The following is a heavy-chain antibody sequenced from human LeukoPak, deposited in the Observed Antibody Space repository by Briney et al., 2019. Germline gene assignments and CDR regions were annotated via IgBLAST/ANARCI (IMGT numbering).Heavy chain of an antibody. CDR1: GGSISSGSYY. CDR3: ARDFYGGEGYYFDY. J-gene: IGHJ4*02. V-gene: IGHV4-61*02. CDR2: IYTSGST. D-gene: IGHD4-23*01. Sequence: SETLSLTCTVSGGSISSGSYYWSWIRQPAGKGLEWIGRIYTSGSTNYNPSLKSRVTISVDTSKNQFSLKLSSVTAADTAVYYCARDFYGGEGYYFDYWGQGTLVTVSS.